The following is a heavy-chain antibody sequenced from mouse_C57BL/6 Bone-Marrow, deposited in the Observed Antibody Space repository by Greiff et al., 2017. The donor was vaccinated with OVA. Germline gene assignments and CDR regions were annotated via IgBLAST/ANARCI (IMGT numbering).Heavy chain of an antibody. CDR1: GFTFSSYG. V-gene: IGHV5-6*02. CDR2: ISSGGSYT. CDR3: ARRTFAY. Sequence: EVMLVESGGDLVKPGGSLKLSCAASGFTFSSYGMSWVRQTPDKRLEWVATISSGGSYTYYPDSVKGRFTISRDNAKSTLYLQMSSLKSEDTAMYYCARRTFAYWGQGTLVTVSA. J-gene: IGHJ3*01.